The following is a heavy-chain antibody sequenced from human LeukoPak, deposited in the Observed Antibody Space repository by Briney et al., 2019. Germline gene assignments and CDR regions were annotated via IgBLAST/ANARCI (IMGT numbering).Heavy chain of an antibody. CDR1: GYTFSGYY. CDR2: INPHTGGA. D-gene: IGHD3-3*02. CDR3: ARDSSGDFSLSYAFDI. J-gene: IGHJ3*02. V-gene: IGHV1-2*02. Sequence: ASVKVSCKASGYTFSGYYLHWVRQAPGQGLEWMGWINPHTGGAHYAQKFLDRVTMTRDTSISTAYMDLSRLRSDDTATYYCARDSSGDFSLSYAFDIWGQGTMVTVSS.